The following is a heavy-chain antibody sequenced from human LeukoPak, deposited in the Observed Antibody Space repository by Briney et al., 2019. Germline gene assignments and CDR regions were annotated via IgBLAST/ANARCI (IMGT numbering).Heavy chain of an antibody. V-gene: IGHV3-33*01. CDR1: GFTFSSYG. D-gene: IGHD3-10*01. CDR3: ARGGPYYYGSGSYYREYFQH. J-gene: IGHJ1*01. Sequence: GRSLRLSCAASGFTFSSYGMHWVRQAPGKGLEWVAVIWYDGSNKYYADSVKGRFTISRDNSKNTLYLQMNSLRAEDTAVYYCARGGPYYYGSGSYYREYFQHWGQGTLVTVSS. CDR2: IWYDGSNK.